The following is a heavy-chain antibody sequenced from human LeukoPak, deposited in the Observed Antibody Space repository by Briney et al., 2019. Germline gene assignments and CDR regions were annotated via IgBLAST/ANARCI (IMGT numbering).Heavy chain of an antibody. CDR2: IKQDGSEK. CDR3: ARGIVGYDSSGYYPYYMDV. Sequence: GGSLRLSCAASGFTFSSYEMNWVRQAPGKVLEWVANIKQDGSEKYYVDSVKGRFTISRDNAKNSLYLQMNSLRAEDTAVYYCARGIVGYDSSGYYPYYMDVWGKGTTVTVSS. J-gene: IGHJ6*03. CDR1: GFTFSSYE. D-gene: IGHD3-22*01. V-gene: IGHV3-7*01.